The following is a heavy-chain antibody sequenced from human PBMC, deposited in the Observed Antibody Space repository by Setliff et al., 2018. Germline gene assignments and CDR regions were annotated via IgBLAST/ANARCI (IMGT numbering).Heavy chain of an antibody. CDR1: GDSIKSNAYY. Sequence: SETLSLTCAVSGDSIKSNAYYWGWIRQSPVRGLEWVGSVHSSGTTHYNPSLKSRVTISVDSAKNHFSLNLRSVTAADTAIYYCARPPKWFGEVVIGALDVWGQGTVVTVSS. J-gene: IGHJ3*01. CDR3: ARPPKWFGEVVIGALDV. V-gene: IGHV4-39*02. CDR2: VHSSGTT. D-gene: IGHD3-10*01.